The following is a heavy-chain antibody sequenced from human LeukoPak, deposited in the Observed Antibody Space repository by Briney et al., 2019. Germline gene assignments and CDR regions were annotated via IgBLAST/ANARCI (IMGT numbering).Heavy chain of an antibody. CDR1: GFTFSSYR. CDR3: AKDSYCSSTSCYSDGNDG. J-gene: IGHJ6*02. CDR2: ISYDGSNQ. Sequence: PGRSLRLFCAASGFTFSSYRMLWVREATGKGLEGVADISYDGSNQYYVDPVKGRFTISRDNSKNTLYPQMNSLRAEDTAVDYCAKDSYCSSTSCYSDGNDGWGQGTTVTASS. D-gene: IGHD2-2*01. V-gene: IGHV3-30*18.